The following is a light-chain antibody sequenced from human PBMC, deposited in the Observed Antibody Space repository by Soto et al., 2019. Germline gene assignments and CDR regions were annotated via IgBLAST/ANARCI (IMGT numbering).Light chain of an antibody. CDR3: HHYGRSPIFT. Sequence: EVVLTQSPGTLSLSAGERATLSCRASQSVASNHLAWYQQKPGQAPRLLIYAASTRAAGIPDRFSGSWSGTDFTLTISTLEPEDFGVFFCHHYGRSPIFTFGPGTTVDMK. CDR2: AAS. J-gene: IGKJ3*01. V-gene: IGKV3-20*01. CDR1: QSVASNH.